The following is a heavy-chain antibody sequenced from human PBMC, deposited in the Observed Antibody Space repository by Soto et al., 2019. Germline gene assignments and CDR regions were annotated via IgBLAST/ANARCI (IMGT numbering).Heavy chain of an antibody. CDR2: ISGSGGST. J-gene: IGHJ4*02. CDR1: GFTFSSYA. Sequence: EVRLLESGGGLVQPGGSLRLSCAASGFTFSSYAMSWVRQAPGKGLEWVSVISGSGGSTYYADSVKGRFTISRDNSKNTLYLQMNSLRAEDTAVYHCAKLGNWLTGFDYWGQGTLVTVSS. D-gene: IGHD7-27*01. V-gene: IGHV3-23*01. CDR3: AKLGNWLTGFDY.